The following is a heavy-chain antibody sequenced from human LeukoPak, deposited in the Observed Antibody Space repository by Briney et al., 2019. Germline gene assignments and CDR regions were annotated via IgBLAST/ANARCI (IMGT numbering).Heavy chain of an antibody. J-gene: IGHJ5*02. CDR3: AKGPRSIAVLGWFDP. V-gene: IGHV3-53*01. CDR1: GFTVSSNY. D-gene: IGHD6-19*01. CDR2: IYSGGST. Sequence: GGSLRLSCAASGFTVSSNYMSWVRQAPGKGLEWVSVIYSGGSTYYADSVKGRFTISRDNSKNTLYLQMNSLRAEDTAVYYCAKGPRSIAVLGWFDPWGQGTLVTVSS.